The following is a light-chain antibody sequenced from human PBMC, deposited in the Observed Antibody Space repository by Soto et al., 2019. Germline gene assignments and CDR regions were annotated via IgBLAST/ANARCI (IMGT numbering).Light chain of an antibody. V-gene: IGKV1-5*03. CDR3: EQYNSESQT. CDR1: QSISSW. CDR2: KAS. J-gene: IGKJ1*01. Sequence: DIQMTQSPSTLSASVGDRVTITCRASQSISSWLAWYQQKPGKAPKLLIYKASTLESGVPSRFRGSGSGTEVTLTLSSLQPDDFATYYCEQYNSESQTFGQGTKVEIK.